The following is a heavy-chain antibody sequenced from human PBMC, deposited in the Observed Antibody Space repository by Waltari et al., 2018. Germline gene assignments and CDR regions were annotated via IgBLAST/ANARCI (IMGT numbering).Heavy chain of an antibody. CDR2: ISHSGDP. Sequence: QVQLQESGPGLVKSSETLSLTCTVSGESLSSSDWWTWVRQSPGKGLEWIGEISHSGDPDYHPSLKGRVTISADRSRNQFSLNLNSVTAADTAVYYCARGSGSGTYYNDYFVSWGQGALVTVSS. CDR3: ARGSGSGTYYNDYFVS. D-gene: IGHD3-10*01. J-gene: IGHJ4*02. CDR1: GESLSSSDW. V-gene: IGHV4-4*02.